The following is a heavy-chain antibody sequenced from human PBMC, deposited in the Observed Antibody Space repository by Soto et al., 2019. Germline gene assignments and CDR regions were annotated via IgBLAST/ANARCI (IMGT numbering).Heavy chain of an antibody. J-gene: IGHJ4*02. V-gene: IGHV1-46*01. D-gene: IGHD2-2*01. CDR1: GYTFTSYY. Sequence: ASVKVSCKASGYTFTSYYMHWVRQAPGQGLEWMGIINPSGGSTSYAQKFQGRVTMTRDTSTSTVYMELSSLRSEDTAVYYCARVGPQRYCSSASCPTDYWGQGTLVTVSS. CDR2: INPSGGST. CDR3: ARVGPQRYCSSASCPTDY.